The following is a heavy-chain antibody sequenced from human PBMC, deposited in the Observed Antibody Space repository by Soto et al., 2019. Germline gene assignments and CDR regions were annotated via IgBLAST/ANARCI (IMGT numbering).Heavy chain of an antibody. CDR1: GFTFSSYD. CDR2: IGTAGDT. J-gene: IGHJ4*02. Sequence: EVQLVESGGGLVQPGGSLRLSCSASGFTFSSYDMHWVRQGPGKGLEWVSAIGTAGDTNYAGSVKGRLTISRENAKNSLYLQMNSLRAGYTAIYFCARAIGPTLFDYWGQGTLVTVSS. D-gene: IGHD3-22*01. CDR3: ARAIGPTLFDY. V-gene: IGHV3-13*04.